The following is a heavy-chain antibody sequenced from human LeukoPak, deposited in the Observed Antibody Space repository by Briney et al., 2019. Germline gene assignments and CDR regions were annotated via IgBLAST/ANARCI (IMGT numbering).Heavy chain of an antibody. CDR2: INWVGDTS. Sequence: GGSLRLSCAASGFAFDDYAMHWVRQAPGKGLQWISSINWVGDTSSYADSVKGRFTVSRDNTEGSLYLQMDSLRSEDTALYYCAKDRQYGDYGGGDFFDSWGQGTLVTVSS. V-gene: IGHV3-43D*03. CDR3: AKDRQYGDYGGGDFFDS. J-gene: IGHJ4*02. D-gene: IGHD4-17*01. CDR1: GFAFDDYA.